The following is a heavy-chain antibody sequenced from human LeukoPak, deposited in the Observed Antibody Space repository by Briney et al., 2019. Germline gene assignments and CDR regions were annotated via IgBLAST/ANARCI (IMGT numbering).Heavy chain of an antibody. J-gene: IGHJ4*02. CDR2: IRYDGSNK. V-gene: IGHV3-30*02. D-gene: IGHD3-9*01. CDR1: GFSFSSYG. Sequence: PGGSLRLSCAASGFSFSSYGMHWVRQAPGKGLEWVAFIRYDGSNKYYADSVKGRFTISRDNSKNTLYLQMNSLRAEDTAVYYCARNLLRYFDWSGGAFDYWGQGTLVTVSS. CDR3: ARNLLRYFDWSGGAFDY.